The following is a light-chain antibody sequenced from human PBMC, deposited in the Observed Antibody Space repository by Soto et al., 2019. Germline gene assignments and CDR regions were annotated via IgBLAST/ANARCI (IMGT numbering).Light chain of an antibody. J-gene: IGKJ1*01. CDR3: HQYHYWWT. CDR2: GVS. V-gene: IGKV3D-7*01. CDR1: QSVSSSY. Sequence: EIVLTQSPATLSLSPGERATLSCRASQSVSSSYLAWYQQKPGQAPRLIISGVSTRATGVPARFSGSGSGTEFTLTINSLQSEDFAVYYCHQYHYWWTFGQGTKVDIK.